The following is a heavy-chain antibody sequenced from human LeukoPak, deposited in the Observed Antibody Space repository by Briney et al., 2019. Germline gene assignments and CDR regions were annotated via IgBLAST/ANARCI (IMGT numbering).Heavy chain of an antibody. V-gene: IGHV3-48*03. J-gene: IGHJ4*02. CDR3: ARGWQWLVHIY. CDR2: ISSSGSTI. CDR1: GFTFSSYE. Sequence: GGSLRLSCAASGFTFSSYEMNWVRQAPGKGLEGVSYISSSGSTIYYADSVKGRFTISRDNAKNSLYLQMNSLRAEDTAVYYCARGWQWLVHIYWGQGTLVTVSS. D-gene: IGHD6-19*01.